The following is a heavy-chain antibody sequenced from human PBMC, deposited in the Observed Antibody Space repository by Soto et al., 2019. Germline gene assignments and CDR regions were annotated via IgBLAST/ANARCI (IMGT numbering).Heavy chain of an antibody. V-gene: IGHV4-59*01. J-gene: IGHJ4*02. Sequence: SETLSLTCTVSGGSISSYYWSWIRQPLGKGLEWIGYIYYGGGTNYNPSLKSRVTLSVDTSKNQFSLKLSSVTAADTAVYYCASQYYYDSSGSQTFDYWGQGTQVTVSS. CDR3: ASQYYYDSSGSQTFDY. CDR1: GGSISSYY. CDR2: IYYGGGT. D-gene: IGHD3-22*01.